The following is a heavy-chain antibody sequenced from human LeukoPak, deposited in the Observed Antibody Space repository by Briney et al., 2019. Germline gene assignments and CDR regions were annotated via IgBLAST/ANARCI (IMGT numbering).Heavy chain of an antibody. Sequence: GGSLRLSCAASGFTFSSYGMHWVRQAPGKGLEWVAVIWYDGSNKYYADSVKGRFTISRDNSKNTLYLQMNSLRAEDTAVYYCARPDLTGTTHDGFDIWGQGTMVTVSS. J-gene: IGHJ3*02. V-gene: IGHV3-33*01. CDR2: IWYDGSNK. CDR3: ARPDLTGTTHDGFDI. CDR1: GFTFSSYG. D-gene: IGHD1-20*01.